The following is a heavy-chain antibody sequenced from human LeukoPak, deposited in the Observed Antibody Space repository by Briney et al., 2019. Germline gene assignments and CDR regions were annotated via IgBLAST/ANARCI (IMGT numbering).Heavy chain of an antibody. CDR3: ASCSGGSCYPMGIGY. J-gene: IGHJ4*02. CDR1: GGTFSSYA. D-gene: IGHD2-15*01. Sequence: SVKVSCKASGGTFSSYAISWVRQAPGQGLEWMGGIIPIFGTANYAQKFQGRVMITADESTSTAYMELSSLRSEDTAVYYCASCSGGSCYPMGIGYWGQGTLVTVSS. V-gene: IGHV1-69*13. CDR2: IIPIFGTA.